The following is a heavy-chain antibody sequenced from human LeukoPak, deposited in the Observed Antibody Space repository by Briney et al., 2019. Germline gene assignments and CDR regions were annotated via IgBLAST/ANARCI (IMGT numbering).Heavy chain of an antibody. D-gene: IGHD3-10*01. Sequence: GGSLRLSCAASGFTFSSYAMSWVRQAPGKGLEWVSYISSSGSTIYYADSVKGRFTISRDNAKNSLYLQMNSLRAEDTAVYYCARDMTMVRGVPDYWGQGTLVTVSS. CDR3: ARDMTMVRGVPDY. CDR2: ISSSGSTI. V-gene: IGHV3-48*04. CDR1: GFTFSSYA. J-gene: IGHJ4*02.